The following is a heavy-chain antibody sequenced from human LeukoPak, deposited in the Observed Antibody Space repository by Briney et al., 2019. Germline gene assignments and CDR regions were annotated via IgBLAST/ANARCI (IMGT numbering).Heavy chain of an antibody. CDR2: FDPEDGET. Sequence: GSSVKVSCKVSGYTLTELSMHWVRQAPGKGLEWMGGFDPEDGETIYAQKFQGRVTRTEDTSTDTAYMELSSLRSEDTAVYYCATETFEYSSSSYFDYWGQGTLVTVSS. J-gene: IGHJ4*02. CDR1: GYTLTELS. V-gene: IGHV1-24*01. CDR3: ATETFEYSSSSYFDY. D-gene: IGHD6-6*01.